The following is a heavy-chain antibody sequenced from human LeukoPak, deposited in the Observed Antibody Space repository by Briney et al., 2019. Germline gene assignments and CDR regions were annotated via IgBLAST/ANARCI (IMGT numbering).Heavy chain of an antibody. CDR1: GFSLSTSGVG. J-gene: IGHJ4*02. Sequence: ESGPTLVKPTQTLTLTCTFSGFSLSTSGVGVGWIRQPPGKALGWLALIYWSDDKRYSPSLKSRLTITKDTSKNQVVLTMTNMDPVDTATYFCAHIQAVAGLFDYWGQGTLVTVSS. D-gene: IGHD6-19*01. CDR3: AHIQAVAGLFDY. CDR2: IYWSDDK. V-gene: IGHV2-5*01.